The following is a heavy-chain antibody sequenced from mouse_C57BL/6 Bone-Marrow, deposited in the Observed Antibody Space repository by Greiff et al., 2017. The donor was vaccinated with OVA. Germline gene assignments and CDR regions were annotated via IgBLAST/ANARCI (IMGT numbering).Heavy chain of an antibody. Sequence: QVQLKQSGAELVRPGASVTLSCKASGYTFTDYEMHWVKQTPVHGLEWIGAIDPETGGTAYNQKFKGKAILTADKSSSTAYMGLRSLTSEDSAVYYCTIYYGNYFAWFAYWGQGTLVTVSA. D-gene: IGHD2-1*01. CDR1: GYTFTDYE. J-gene: IGHJ3*01. CDR2: IDPETGGT. V-gene: IGHV1-15*01. CDR3: TIYYGNYFAWFAY.